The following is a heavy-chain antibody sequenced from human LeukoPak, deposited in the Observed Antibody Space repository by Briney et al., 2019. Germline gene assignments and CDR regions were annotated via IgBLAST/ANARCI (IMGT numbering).Heavy chain of an antibody. CDR2: INPNSGGT. CDR3: AKEGVPAAMIGWFDP. D-gene: IGHD2-2*01. Sequence: ASVKVSCKASGYTFTGYYMHWVRQAPGQGLEWMGWINPNSGGTNYAQKFQGRVTMTRDTSISTAYMELSRLRSDDTAMYYCAKEGVPAAMIGWFDPWGQGTLVTVSS. V-gene: IGHV1-2*02. CDR1: GYTFTGYY. J-gene: IGHJ5*02.